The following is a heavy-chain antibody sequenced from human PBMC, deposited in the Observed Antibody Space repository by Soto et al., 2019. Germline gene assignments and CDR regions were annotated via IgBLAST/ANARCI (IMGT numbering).Heavy chain of an antibody. CDR3: ARMCSGGSGYAS. CDR2: INPNSGDT. V-gene: IGHV1-2*02. J-gene: IGHJ4*02. CDR1: GYTFTDYY. D-gene: IGHD2-15*01. Sequence: ASVKVSCKASGYTFTDYYMHWVRQAPGQGLEWMGLINPNSGDTNYAQRFQGRVTMTNNTSISTAYMELSRLKSDDTAVYYCARMCSGGSGYASWGQGXLVTVSA.